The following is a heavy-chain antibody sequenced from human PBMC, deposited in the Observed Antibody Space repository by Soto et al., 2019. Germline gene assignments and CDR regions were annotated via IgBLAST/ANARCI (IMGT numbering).Heavy chain of an antibody. V-gene: IGHV3-30*18. D-gene: IGHD3-3*01. J-gene: IGHJ4*02. CDR2: ISYDGSNK. CDR1: VFTFSSYG. CDR3: AKEVWGVWSGYSEKYYFDY. Sequence: GGSLRLSCASSVFTFSSYGMHCVRHSPGKWLEWVAVISYDGSNKYYADSVKGRFTISRDNSKNTLYLQMNSLRAEDTAVYYCAKEVWGVWSGYSEKYYFDYWGQGTLVTVSS.